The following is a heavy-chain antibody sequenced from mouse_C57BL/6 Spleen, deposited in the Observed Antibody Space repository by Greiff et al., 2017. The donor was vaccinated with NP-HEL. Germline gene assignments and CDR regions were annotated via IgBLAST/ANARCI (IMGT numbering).Heavy chain of an antibody. CDR2: IDPENGDT. J-gene: IGHJ3*01. D-gene: IGHD1-1*01. Sequence: EVQVVESGAELVRPGASVKLSCTASGFNIKDDYMHWVKQRPEQGLEWIGWIDPENGDTEYASKFQGKATITADTSSNTAYLQLSSLTSEDTAVYYCTTGYGSPFAYWGQGTLVTVSA. V-gene: IGHV14-4*01. CDR3: TTGYGSPFAY. CDR1: GFNIKDDY.